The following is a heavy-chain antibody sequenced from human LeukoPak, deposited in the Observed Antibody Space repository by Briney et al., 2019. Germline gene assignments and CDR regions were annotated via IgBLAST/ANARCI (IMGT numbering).Heavy chain of an antibody. CDR1: GFSVSTSGVG. CDR2: IYWNDDK. J-gene: IGHJ3*02. Sequence: SGPTLVNPTQTLTLTCTFSGFSVSTSGVGMGWTRQPPGKALEWLALIYWNDDKRYSPSLKSRITITKDTSKNQVVLTMTNMDPVDTATYYCVHRGYCSGGRCYNSGAFDIWGQGTLVTVSS. D-gene: IGHD2-15*01. V-gene: IGHV2-5*01. CDR3: VHRGYCSGGRCYNSGAFDI.